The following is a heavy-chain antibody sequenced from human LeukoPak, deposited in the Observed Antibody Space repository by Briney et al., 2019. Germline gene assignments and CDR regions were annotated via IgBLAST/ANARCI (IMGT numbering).Heavy chain of an antibody. CDR2: ISRSSTTI. CDR3: AKDLSSSPGY. CDR1: GFTFSSYS. J-gene: IGHJ4*02. Sequence: GGSLRLSCAASGFTFSSYSMNWVRQAPGKGLEWVSYISRSSTTIYYADSVKGRFTISRDNSKNTLYLQMNSLRAEDTAVYYCAKDLSSSPGYWGQGTLVTVSS. D-gene: IGHD6-13*01. V-gene: IGHV3-48*01.